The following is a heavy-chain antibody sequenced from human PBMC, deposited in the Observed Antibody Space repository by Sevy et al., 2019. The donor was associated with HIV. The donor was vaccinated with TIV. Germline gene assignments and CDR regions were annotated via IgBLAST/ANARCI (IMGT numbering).Heavy chain of an antibody. CDR2: IHHDGSDI. CDR3: AKNTAAAGTGGFDY. J-gene: IGHJ4*02. V-gene: IGHV3-30*02. D-gene: IGHD6-13*01. CDR1: GFTFSYYG. Sequence: GGSLRLSCAASGFTFSYYGMHWVRQAPGKGLEWVSFIHHDGSDIYYADSVKGRFTISRDNAKNTVYLQMTSLRTEDTALYYCAKNTAAAGTGGFDYWGQGTLVTVSS.